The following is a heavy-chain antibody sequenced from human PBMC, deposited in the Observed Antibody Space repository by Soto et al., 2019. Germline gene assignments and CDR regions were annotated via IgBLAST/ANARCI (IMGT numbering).Heavy chain of an antibody. CDR1: GYSFTSYW. V-gene: IGHV5-51*01. CDR2: IYPGDSDT. J-gene: IGHJ6*03. CDR3: ARHEGRYYYYMDV. Sequence: GESLKISCKGSGYSFTSYWIGWVRQMLGKGLEWMGIIYPGDSDTRYSPSFQGQVTISADKSISTAYLQWSSLKASDTAMYYCARHEGRYYYYMDVWGKGTTVTVSS.